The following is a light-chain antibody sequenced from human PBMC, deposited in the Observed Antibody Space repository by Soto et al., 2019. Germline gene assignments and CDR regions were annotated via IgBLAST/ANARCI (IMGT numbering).Light chain of an antibody. CDR1: SSDIGDFNY. J-gene: IGLJ2*01. V-gene: IGLV2-14*01. CDR2: DVT. Sequence: QSALTQTASVSGSPGQSITISCTGDSSDIGDFNYDSWYQQRPGTAPKLIIYDVTNRPSGVSGRFSGSRSGNTASLTISGLQAEDEADYYCSSHTNSRTRVFGGGTKLTVL. CDR3: SSHTNSRTRV.